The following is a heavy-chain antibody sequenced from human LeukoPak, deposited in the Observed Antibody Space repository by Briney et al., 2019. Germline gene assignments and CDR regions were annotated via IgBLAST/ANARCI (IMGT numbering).Heavy chain of an antibody. CDR2: IYYSGST. Sequence: ASETLSLTCTVSGGSISSSSYYWGWIRQPPGKGLEWIGSIYYSGSTYYYPSLKSRVTISVDTSKNQFSLKLSSVTAADTAVYYCARGAVSDQLPYYYYYYYMDVWGKGTTVTVSS. D-gene: IGHD2-2*01. CDR3: ARGAVSDQLPYYYYYYYMDV. J-gene: IGHJ6*03. CDR1: GGSISSSSYY. V-gene: IGHV4-39*07.